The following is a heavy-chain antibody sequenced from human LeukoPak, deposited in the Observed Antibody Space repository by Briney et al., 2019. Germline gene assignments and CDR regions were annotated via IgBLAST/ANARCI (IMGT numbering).Heavy chain of an antibody. CDR2: INPSGGST. D-gene: IGHD2-2*02. V-gene: IGHV1-46*01. CDR3: ARDSPYCSSTSCYTGDAFDI. J-gene: IGHJ3*02. CDR1: GYTFTSYD. Sequence: ASVKVSCKASGYTFTSYDINWVRQATGQGLEWMGIINPSGGSTSYAQKFQGRVTMTRDTSTSTAYMELSSLRSEDTAVYYCARDSPYCSSTSCYTGDAFDIWGQGTMVTVSS.